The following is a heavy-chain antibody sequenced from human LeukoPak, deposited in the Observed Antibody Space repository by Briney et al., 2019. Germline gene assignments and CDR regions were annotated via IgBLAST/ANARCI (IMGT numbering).Heavy chain of an antibody. D-gene: IGHD3-22*01. CDR3: ARYRDYYDSTGYSADAFDI. J-gene: IGHJ3*02. V-gene: IGHV4-38-2*02. CDR2: AHHNGNI. Sequence: SETLSLTCSVSGYSINNGYYWGWMRQPPGKGLEWIGSAHHNGNIYYNPSLKGRVTISVDTSKNQFSLKLTSVTAADSAIYYCARYRDYYDSTGYSADAFDIWGPGTMVTVS. CDR1: GYSINNGYY.